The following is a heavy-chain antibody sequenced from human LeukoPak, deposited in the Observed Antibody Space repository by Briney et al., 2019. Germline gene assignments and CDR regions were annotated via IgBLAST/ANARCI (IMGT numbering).Heavy chain of an antibody. D-gene: IGHD1-26*01. CDR1: GFTVSSNY. CDR3: ARAKYSGSPTPDY. Sequence: GGSLRLSCAASGFTVSSNYMSWVRQAPGKGLEWVPVIYSGGSTYYADSVKGRFTISRDNSKNTLYLQMNSLRAEDTAVYYCARAKYSGSPTPDYWGQGTLVTVSS. CDR2: IYSGGST. J-gene: IGHJ4*02. V-gene: IGHV3-53*01.